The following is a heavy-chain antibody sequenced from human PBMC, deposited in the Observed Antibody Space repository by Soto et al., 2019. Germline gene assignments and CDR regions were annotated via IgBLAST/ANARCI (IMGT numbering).Heavy chain of an antibody. CDR3: ARDSGITIFGVVDYYYMDV. J-gene: IGHJ6*03. CDR1: GGTFSSYT. CDR2: IIPILGIA. Sequence: SVKVSCKASGGTFSSYTISWVRQAPGQGLEWMGRIIPILGIANYAQKFQGRVTITADKSTSTAYMELSSLRSEDTAVYYCARDSGITIFGVVDYYYMDVWGKGTTVTVSS. V-gene: IGHV1-69*04. D-gene: IGHD3-3*01.